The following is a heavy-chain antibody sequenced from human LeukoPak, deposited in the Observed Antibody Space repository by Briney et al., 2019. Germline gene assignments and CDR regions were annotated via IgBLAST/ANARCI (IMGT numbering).Heavy chain of an antibody. D-gene: IGHD6-13*01. CDR1: GFTFSSYW. CDR3: ARDHSSSWHDQLYYYYGMDV. J-gene: IGHJ6*02. CDR2: IKQDGSEK. V-gene: IGHV3-7*01. Sequence: GGSLRLSCAASGFTFSSYWMSWVRQAPGKGLEWVANIKQDGSEKYYVDSVKGRFTISRDNAKNSLYLQMNSLRAEDTAVYYCARDHSSSWHDQLYYYYGMDVWGQGTTVTVSS.